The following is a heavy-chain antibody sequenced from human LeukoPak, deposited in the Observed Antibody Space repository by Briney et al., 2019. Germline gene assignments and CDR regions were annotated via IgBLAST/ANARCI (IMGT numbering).Heavy chain of an antibody. CDR1: GFTFSSYW. J-gene: IGHJ4*02. V-gene: IGHV3-7*03. D-gene: IGHD2-2*01. CDR2: IKQDGSEK. Sequence: GGSLRLSCAASGFTFSSYWMSWVRQAPGKGLEWVANIKQDGSEKYYVDSVKGRFTISRDNAKNSLYLQMNSLRAEDTAVYYCARDMGKEGRRVVVPAAMVDYWGQGTLVTVSS. CDR3: ARDMGKEGRRVVVPAAMVDY.